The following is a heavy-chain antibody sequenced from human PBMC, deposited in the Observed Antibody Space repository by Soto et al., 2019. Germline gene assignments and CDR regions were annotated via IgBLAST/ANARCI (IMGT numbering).Heavy chain of an antibody. Sequence: QVTLKESGPVLVKPTETLTLRCTVSGLSITDSEMGVSWIRQPPGQPLEWLAHIDSSGEKSYRTFLKSRLAISKDTSKSQIVLTMTNMDPEDTATYYCARRHLAVAVSPWFDPWGPGIPVTVSS. V-gene: IGHV2-26*01. CDR2: IDSSGEK. CDR1: GLSITDSEMG. CDR3: ARRHLAVAVSPWFDP. D-gene: IGHD6-19*01. J-gene: IGHJ5*02.